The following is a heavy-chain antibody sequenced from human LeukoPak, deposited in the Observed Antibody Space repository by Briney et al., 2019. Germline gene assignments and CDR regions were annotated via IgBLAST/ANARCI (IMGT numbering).Heavy chain of an antibody. V-gene: IGHV3-23*01. D-gene: IGHD3-10*02. Sequence: GGSLRLSCAASGFTFSSHAMSWVRQAPGKGLEWVSAISVSGSNIFYADSVKGRFTISRGNSKNTLYLQMNSLRAEDTAVYYCAKYGVFGDTPRGHFDYWGQGTLVTVSS. CDR2: ISVSGSNI. CDR3: AKYGVFGDTPRGHFDY. CDR1: GFTFSSHA. J-gene: IGHJ4*02.